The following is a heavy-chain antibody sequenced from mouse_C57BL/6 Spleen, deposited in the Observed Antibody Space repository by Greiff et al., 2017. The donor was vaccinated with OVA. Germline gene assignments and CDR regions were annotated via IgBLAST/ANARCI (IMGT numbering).Heavy chain of an antibody. CDR1: GFTFSSYG. J-gene: IGHJ3*01. CDR2: ISSGGSYT. CDR3: ARHDYGSSSFAY. D-gene: IGHD1-1*01. Sequence: EVQLVESGGDLVKPGGSLKLSCAASGFTFSSYGMSWVRQTPDKRLEWVATISSGGSYTYYPDSVKGRFTISRDNAKNTLYLQMSSLKSEDTAMYYCARHDYGSSSFAYWGQGTLVTVSA. V-gene: IGHV5-6*01.